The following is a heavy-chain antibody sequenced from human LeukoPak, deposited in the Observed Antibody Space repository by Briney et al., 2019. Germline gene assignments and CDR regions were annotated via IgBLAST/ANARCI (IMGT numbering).Heavy chain of an antibody. CDR1: GFIFSSYS. J-gene: IGHJ4*02. D-gene: IGHD3-22*01. CDR2: IKEDGSEK. CDR3: ARDDTYYYDSSGYYYRGSIDY. Sequence: GGSLRLSCAASGFIFSSYSMNWVRQAPGKGLEWVANIKEDGSEKYYVDSVKGRFTISRDNAKNSLYLQMNSLRAEDTAVYYCARDDTYYYDSSGYYYRGSIDYWGQGTLVTVSS. V-gene: IGHV3-7*01.